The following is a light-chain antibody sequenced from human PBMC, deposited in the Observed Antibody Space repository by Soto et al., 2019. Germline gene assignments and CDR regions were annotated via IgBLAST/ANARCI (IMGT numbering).Light chain of an antibody. V-gene: IGLV1-40*01. CDR1: SSNIGAGYD. CDR2: ANS. Sequence: QSVLTQPPSVSGAPGQMVTISCTGSSSNIGAGYDVHWYQQLPGTAPKLLISANSNRPSGVPDRFSGSKSGTSASLAITGLQAEDEADYYCQSYDSSLSGSVFGGGTKLTVL. CDR3: QSYDSSLSGSV. J-gene: IGLJ2*01.